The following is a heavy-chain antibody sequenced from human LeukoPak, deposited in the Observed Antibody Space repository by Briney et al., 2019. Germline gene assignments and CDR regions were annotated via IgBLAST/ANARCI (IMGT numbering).Heavy chain of an antibody. CDR2: ISSYNGNT. Sequence: GASVKVSCKASGYTFTSYGISWARQAPGQGLEWMGWISSYNGNTNYAQKLQGRATMTTDTSTSTAYMELRSLRSDDTAVYYCARGSFPSDDILTGPFDNWGQGTLVTVSS. V-gene: IGHV1-18*01. J-gene: IGHJ4*02. CDR3: ARGSFPSDDILTGPFDN. D-gene: IGHD3-9*01. CDR1: GYTFTSYG.